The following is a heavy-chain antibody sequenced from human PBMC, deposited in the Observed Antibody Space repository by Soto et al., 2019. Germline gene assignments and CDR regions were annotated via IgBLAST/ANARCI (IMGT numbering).Heavy chain of an antibody. V-gene: IGHV4-31*03. CDR3: ARGLYEPNWFDS. J-gene: IGHJ5*01. CDR1: GGSINSGGSF. Sequence: QVQLQESGPGLVKPSQTLSLICTVSGGSINSGGSFWTWIRQHPGRAPEWIGYLSHTGNTYYNPSLKSRVLMSVDRSKNLLSLRLSSVTAADTAVYHCARGLYEPNWFDSWGQGTLVTVSS. D-gene: IGHD3-22*01. CDR2: LSHTGNT.